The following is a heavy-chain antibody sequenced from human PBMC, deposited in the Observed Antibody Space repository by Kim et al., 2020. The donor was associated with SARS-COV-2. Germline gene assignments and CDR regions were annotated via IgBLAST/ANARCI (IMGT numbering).Heavy chain of an antibody. D-gene: IGHD5-18*01. CDR1: GGSFSGYY. V-gene: IGHV4-34*01. Sequence: SETLSLTCAVYGGSFSGYYWSWIRQPPGKGLEWIGEINHSGSTNYNPSLKSRVTISVDTSKNQFSLKLSSVTAADTAVYYCARVGIQLWNDYWGQGTLVTVSS. CDR3: ARVGIQLWNDY. J-gene: IGHJ4*02. CDR2: INHSGST.